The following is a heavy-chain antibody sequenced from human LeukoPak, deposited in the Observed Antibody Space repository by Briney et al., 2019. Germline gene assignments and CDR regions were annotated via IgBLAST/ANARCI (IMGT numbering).Heavy chain of an antibody. CDR3: ARDGKAVAVAFDI. J-gene: IGHJ3*02. Sequence: GGSLRLSCAASGFTFSSYAMHWVRQAPGKGLEWVAVISYDGSNKYYADSVKGRFTISRDNSKNTLYLQMNSLRAEDTAVYYCARDGKAVAVAFDIWGQGTMVTVSS. CDR1: GFTFSSYA. D-gene: IGHD6-19*01. V-gene: IGHV3-30*04. CDR2: ISYDGSNK.